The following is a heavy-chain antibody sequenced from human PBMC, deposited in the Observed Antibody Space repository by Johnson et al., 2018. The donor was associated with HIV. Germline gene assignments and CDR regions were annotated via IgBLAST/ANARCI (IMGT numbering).Heavy chain of an antibody. D-gene: IGHD3-3*02. V-gene: IGHV3-30*04. CDR2: ISFDGGTK. J-gene: IGHJ3*02. CDR1: GLNFSDYS. Sequence: QVQLVESGGGVVQPGRSMRLSCAASGLNFSDYSMHWVRQAPGKGLEWVAIISFDGGTKYYADSVKGRFTIYRDNSNNTRYLQMNSLRVEDTAVYLCARGALGAFDIWGQGTMVTVSS. CDR3: ARGALGAFDI.